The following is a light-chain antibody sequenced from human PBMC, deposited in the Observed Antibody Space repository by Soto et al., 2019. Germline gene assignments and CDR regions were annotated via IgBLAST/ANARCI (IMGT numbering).Light chain of an antibody. CDR3: SSYTTDSTYV. J-gene: IGLJ1*01. CDR2: EVN. Sequence: QSVLTQPPSVSGSPGQSVTISCTGTSSDFNNYDRVSWYQRPPGTGPKLIIFEVNNRPSGVPDRFSGSKSGNTASLTISGLQAEDEGDYYRSSYTTDSTYVFGTGTKV. V-gene: IGLV2-18*02. CDR1: SSDFNNYDR.